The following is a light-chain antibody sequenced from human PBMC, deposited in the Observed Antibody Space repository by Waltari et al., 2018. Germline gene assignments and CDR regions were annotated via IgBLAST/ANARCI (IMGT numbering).Light chain of an antibody. CDR1: SGPSSNT. CDR2: VNSDGSH. J-gene: IGLJ3*02. Sequence: QLVLTQSPSASASLGASVKLTCTLSSGPSSNTIAWHQQQPEKGPRYLMKVNSDGSHSKGDEIPDRFSGSSSGAERYLTISNLQSEDEADYFCQTGGHGTWVFGGGTKLTVL. CDR3: QTGGHGTWV. V-gene: IGLV4-69*01.